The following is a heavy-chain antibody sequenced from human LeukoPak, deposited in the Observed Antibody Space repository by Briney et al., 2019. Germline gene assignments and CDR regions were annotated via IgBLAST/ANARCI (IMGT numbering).Heavy chain of an antibody. J-gene: IGHJ6*03. V-gene: IGHV1-18*01. CDR1: GYTFTSYG. Sequence: GASVKVSCKASGYTFTSYGISWVRQAPGQGLEWMGWISAYNGNTNYAQKLQGRVTMTTDTSTSTAYMELRSLRSDDTAVYYCVRGRGDPDYYYYYYMDVWGKGTTVTVSS. D-gene: IGHD4-17*01. CDR2: ISAYNGNT. CDR3: VRGRGDPDYYYYYYMDV.